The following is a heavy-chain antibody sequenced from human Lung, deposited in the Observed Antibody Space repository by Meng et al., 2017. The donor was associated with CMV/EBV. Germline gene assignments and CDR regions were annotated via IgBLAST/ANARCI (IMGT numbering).Heavy chain of an antibody. Sequence: GGSLRLXXAASEFAFSRYEMNWVRQAPGKGLEWISNIDSPGSTVYSADSVRGRFTISRDNAKNLLFLQMNSLRVDDTAVYYCARGSGSDYFGAFDVWGQGXMVTVSS. CDR2: IDSPGSTV. V-gene: IGHV3-48*03. CDR3: ARGSGSDYFGAFDV. J-gene: IGHJ3*01. D-gene: IGHD1-26*01. CDR1: EFAFSRYE.